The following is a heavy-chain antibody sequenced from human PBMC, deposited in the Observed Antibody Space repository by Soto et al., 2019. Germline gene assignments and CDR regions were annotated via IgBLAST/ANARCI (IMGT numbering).Heavy chain of an antibody. CDR3: AKHWGTPAPDDY. CDR1: GFAFHTYD. V-gene: IGHV3-23*01. CDR2: MISNRGSP. J-gene: IGHJ4*02. Sequence: EVHLLESGGGLVQPGGSLTLSCAGSGFAFHTYDMTWVRQAPGKGLEWVSMISNRGSPYYSGSVRGRFTISRDNSNSILYLQMNSLGADDTAIYFCAKHWGTPAPDDYWGQGTLVTVSS. D-gene: IGHD6-13*01.